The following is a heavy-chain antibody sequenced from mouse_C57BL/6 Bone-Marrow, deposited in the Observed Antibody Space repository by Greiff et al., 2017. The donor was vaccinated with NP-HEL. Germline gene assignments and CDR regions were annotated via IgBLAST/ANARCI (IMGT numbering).Heavy chain of an antibody. Sequence: VQLQQSGPELVKPGASVKISCKASGYSFTDYNMNWVKQSNGKSLEWIGVINPNYGTTSYNQKFKGKATLTVDQSSSTAYMQLNSLTSEDSAVDYCERVRYSNHEGYAMDYWGQGTSVTVSS. V-gene: IGHV1-39*01. CDR1: GYSFTDYN. CDR3: ERVRYSNHEGYAMDY. D-gene: IGHD2-5*01. J-gene: IGHJ4*01. CDR2: INPNYGTT.